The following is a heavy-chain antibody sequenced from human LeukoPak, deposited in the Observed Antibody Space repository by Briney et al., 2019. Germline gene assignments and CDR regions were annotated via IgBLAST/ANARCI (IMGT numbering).Heavy chain of an antibody. CDR2: IYSDNT. CDR3: ARAGGYYDILTGYDYYYYYMDV. J-gene: IGHJ6*03. CDR1: GFTVSSNS. V-gene: IGHV3-53*01. Sequence: GGSLRLSCTVSGFTVSSNSMSWVRQAPGKGLEWVSFIYSDNTHYSDSVKGRFTISRDNSKNTLYLQMNSLRAEDTAVYYCARAGGYYDILTGYDYYYYYMDVWGKGTTVTVSS. D-gene: IGHD3-9*01.